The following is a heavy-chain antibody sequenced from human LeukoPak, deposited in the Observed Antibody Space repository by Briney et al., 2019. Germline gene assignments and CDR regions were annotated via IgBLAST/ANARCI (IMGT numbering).Heavy chain of an antibody. CDR2: IYHSGST. J-gene: IGHJ4*02. V-gene: IGHV4-30-2*01. CDR1: GGSISSGGYS. CDR3: ARGDYYDSSGYYYGFDY. D-gene: IGHD3-22*01. Sequence: PSQTPSLTCAVSGGSISSGGYSWSWIRQPPGKGLEWIGYIYHSGSTYYNPSLKSRVTISVDRSKNQFSLKLSSVTAADTAVYYCARGDYYDSSGYYYGFDYWGQGTLVTVSS.